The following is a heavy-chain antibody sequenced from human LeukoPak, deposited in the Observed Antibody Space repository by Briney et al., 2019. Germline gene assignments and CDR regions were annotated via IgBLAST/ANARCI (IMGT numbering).Heavy chain of an antibody. CDR1: GFTFSSYE. CDR3: ARAGEYYDILSGSQRGFDP. Sequence: GGSLRLSCAASGFTFSSYEMNWVRQAPGKGLEWVSYITSGGSAMYYAESVKGRSTISRDNAKNSLYLQMNSLRAEDTAVYYCARAGEYYDILSGSQRGFDPWGQGTLVTVSS. CDR2: ITSGGSAM. V-gene: IGHV3-48*03. D-gene: IGHD3-9*01. J-gene: IGHJ5*02.